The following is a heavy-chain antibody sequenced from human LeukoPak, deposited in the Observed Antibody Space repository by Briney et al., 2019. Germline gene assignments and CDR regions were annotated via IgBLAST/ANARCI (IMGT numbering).Heavy chain of an antibody. D-gene: IGHD2-15*01. CDR2: MNPNTGDA. CDR1: GYTFTSYD. V-gene: IGHV1-8*01. J-gene: IGHJ4*02. CDR3: ARNARGPGGMIDY. Sequence: ASVKVSCKASGYTFTSYDINWVRQATGQGLEWIGWMNPNTGDAAYAQKFQGRVTMTRKTSTSTAYMELSSLRSEDTAVYYCARNARGPGGMIDYWGQGTLVTVSS.